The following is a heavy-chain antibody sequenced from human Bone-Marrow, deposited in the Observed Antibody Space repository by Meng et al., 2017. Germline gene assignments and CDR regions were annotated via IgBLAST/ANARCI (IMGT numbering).Heavy chain of an antibody. D-gene: IGHD4-11*01. Sequence: QVQLQQSGAGLLKPSETLSLTCVVSGGSFSDYYWSWIRQPPGKGLEWIGEINHSGSTNYNPSLEGRATISVDTSQNNPSLRLSSVTAADSAVYYCARGPTTMAHDFDYWGQGTLVTVSS. CDR2: INHSGST. CDR3: ARGPTTMAHDFDY. J-gene: IGHJ4*02. CDR1: GGSFSDYY. V-gene: IGHV4-34*01.